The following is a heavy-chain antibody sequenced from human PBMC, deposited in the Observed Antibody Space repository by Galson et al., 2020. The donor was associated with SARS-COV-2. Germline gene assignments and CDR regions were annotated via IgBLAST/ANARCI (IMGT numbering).Heavy chain of an antibody. CDR3: LVVTRAGRN. J-gene: IGHJ4*02. CDR1: GFTFADAG. CDR2: IESRTDGGTT. D-gene: IGHD2-15*01. Sequence: GGSLRLSCAASGFTFADAGMSWVRQAPGRGLEWVGRIESRTDGGTTNYAAPVKGRFTFSRDDSKNTLYLQMNSLKIEDTGIYYCLVVTRAGRNWGQGTLVTVSS. V-gene: IGHV3-15*04.